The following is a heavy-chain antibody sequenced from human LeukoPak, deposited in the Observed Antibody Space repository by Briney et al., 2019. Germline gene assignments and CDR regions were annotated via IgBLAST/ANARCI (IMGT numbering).Heavy chain of an antibody. V-gene: IGHV1-69*04. J-gene: IGHJ4*02. Sequence: SVKVSCKASGGTFSSYAISWVLQAPGQGLEWMGRIIPILGIANYAQKFQGRVTITADKSTSTAYMELSSLRSEDTAVYYCASSSSWYNGPVDYWGQGTLVTVSS. CDR2: IIPILGIA. D-gene: IGHD6-13*01. CDR3: ASSSSWYNGPVDY. CDR1: GGTFSSYA.